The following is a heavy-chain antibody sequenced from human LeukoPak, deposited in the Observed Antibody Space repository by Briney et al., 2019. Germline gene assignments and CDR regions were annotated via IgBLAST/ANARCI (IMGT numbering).Heavy chain of an antibody. CDR1: GFTVSSNY. V-gene: IGHV3-21*01. J-gene: IGHJ4*02. CDR2: ISSSSSYI. D-gene: IGHD3-22*01. CDR3: ARGPDNYYDTPSDC. Sequence: PGGSLRLSCAASGFTVSSNYMSWVRQAPGKGLEWVSSISSSSSYIYYTDSVKGRFTISRDNAKNSLYLQMNSLRAEDTAVYYCARGPDNYYDTPSDCWGQGTLVTVSS.